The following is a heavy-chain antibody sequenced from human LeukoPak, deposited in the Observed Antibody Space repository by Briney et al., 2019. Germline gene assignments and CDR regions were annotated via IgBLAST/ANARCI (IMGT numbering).Heavy chain of an antibody. D-gene: IGHD4-17*01. V-gene: IGHV3-30*04. J-gene: IGHJ4*02. Sequence: PGGSLRLSCAASGFTFSSCAMHWVRQAPGKGLEWGAVISYDGSNKYYADSVKGRFTISRDNSKNTLYLQMNSLRAEDTAVYYCARPADYGDYVWYYFDYWGQGTLVTVSS. CDR2: ISYDGSNK. CDR1: GFTFSSCA. CDR3: ARPADYGDYVWYYFDY.